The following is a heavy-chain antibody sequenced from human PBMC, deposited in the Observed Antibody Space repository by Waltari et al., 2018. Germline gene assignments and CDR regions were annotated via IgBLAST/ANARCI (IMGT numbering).Heavy chain of an antibody. CDR1: GFTFSSYS. CDR2: ISSSSSYI. J-gene: IGHJ3*02. CDR3: ARRGVGARRDAFDI. Sequence: EVQLVESGGGLVKPGGSLRLSCAASGFTFSSYSMNWVRQAPGKGLEWVSSISSSSSYIYYADSVKGRFTISRDNAKNSLYLQMNSLRAEDTAVYYCARRGVGARRDAFDIWGQGTMVTVSS. D-gene: IGHD1-26*01. V-gene: IGHV3-21*01.